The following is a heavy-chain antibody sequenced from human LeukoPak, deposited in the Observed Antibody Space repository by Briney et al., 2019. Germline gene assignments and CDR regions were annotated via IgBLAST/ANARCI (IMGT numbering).Heavy chain of an antibody. D-gene: IGHD5-24*01. CDR2: IYDTGIT. CDR3: ARGRDDYNDAPPPYYYYMDV. J-gene: IGHJ6*03. Sequence: PSETLSLTCTVSGGSIGSGNFYWKWIRQHPGRGLGWIGCIYDTGITYYHPSLKSRVTISADTSKKQLSLNLRSVTAADTAVYRCARGRDDYNDAPPPYYYYMDVWGKGTTVTDSS. CDR1: GGSIGSGNFY. V-gene: IGHV4-31*03.